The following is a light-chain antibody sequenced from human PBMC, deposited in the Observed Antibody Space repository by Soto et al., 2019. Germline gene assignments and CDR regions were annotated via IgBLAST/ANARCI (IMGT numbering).Light chain of an antibody. CDR1: QIVSSY. CDR3: QQCYSSPLT. V-gene: IGKV3-11*01. Sequence: EIVLTQSQATLSLSPGERATLSCRASQIVSSYLSLYQQKPVQAPRLLIYDASNRATGIPARFSGSGSGTDFTLTISSLQPEDFATYYCQQCYSSPLTFGGGTKVDIK. J-gene: IGKJ4*01. CDR2: DAS.